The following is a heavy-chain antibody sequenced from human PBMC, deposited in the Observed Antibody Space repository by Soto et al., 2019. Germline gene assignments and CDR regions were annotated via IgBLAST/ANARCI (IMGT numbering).Heavy chain of an antibody. CDR1: GGPFSSHT. J-gene: IGHJ2*01. CDR3: ARPDFGDYWYFDL. CDR2: IIPALGTT. D-gene: IGHD4-17*01. Sequence: QDQLVQSGAEVKKPGSSVKVSCKAFGGPFSSHTFSWVRQAPGQGLEWMGRIIPALGTTTYAQKFQGRVTITPDESVTTVYMELNSLSTEDTAVYYCARPDFGDYWYFDLWGRGTLVTVSS. V-gene: IGHV1-69*08.